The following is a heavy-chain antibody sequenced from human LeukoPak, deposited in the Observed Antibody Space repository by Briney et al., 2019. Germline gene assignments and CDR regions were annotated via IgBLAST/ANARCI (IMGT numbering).Heavy chain of an antibody. Sequence: GGSLRLSCAASGFTFSDHYMDWVRQAPGKGLEWVGRIRNKANSYTTEYAASVKGRFAISRDDSKNSLHLQMNSLKTEDTAVYYCANLRGYSGYDCPWGQGTLVTVSS. D-gene: IGHD5-12*01. V-gene: IGHV3-72*01. CDR3: ANLRGYSGYDCP. J-gene: IGHJ5*02. CDR2: IRNKANSYTT. CDR1: GFTFSDHY.